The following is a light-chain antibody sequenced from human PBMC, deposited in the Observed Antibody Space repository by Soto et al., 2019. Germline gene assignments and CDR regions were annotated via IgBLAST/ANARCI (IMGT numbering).Light chain of an antibody. CDR1: SSDIGNFNF. J-gene: IGLJ2*01. Sequence: QSALTQPASVSGSPGQSITISCTGTSSDIGNFNFVSWYQQYPGKAPILMIYEVSNRPSGVSNRFSGSKSGNTASLTISGLQAEDEADYYCSSYTTSTTVIFGGGTKVTVL. V-gene: IGLV2-14*01. CDR3: SSYTTSTTVI. CDR2: EVS.